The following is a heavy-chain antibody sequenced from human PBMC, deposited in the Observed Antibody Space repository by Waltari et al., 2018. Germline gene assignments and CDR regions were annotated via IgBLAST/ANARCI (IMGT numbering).Heavy chain of an antibody. CDR1: GYTFTSYG. CDR2: INAYDGNT. CDR3: ASGLGVVGATGGVAY. J-gene: IGHJ4*02. D-gene: IGHD1-26*01. Sequence: QVQLVQSGAEVKKPGASVKVSCKASGYTFTSYGISWVRQAPGQGLEWLGWINAYDGNTNHAQNLQGRVTMTTDTSRSTAYMELRSLRSDVPAVYYGASGLGVVGATGGVAYWGQGTLVTVSS. V-gene: IGHV1-18*01.